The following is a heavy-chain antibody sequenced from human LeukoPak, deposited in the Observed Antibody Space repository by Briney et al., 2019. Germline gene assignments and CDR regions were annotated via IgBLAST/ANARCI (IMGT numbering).Heavy chain of an antibody. CDR2: IGGGGDST. CDR1: GLTFSHQV. J-gene: IGHJ4*02. V-gene: IGHV3-23*01. Sequence: GGALRHSRVASGLTFSHQVITSVRPARGKGLEGVSAIGGGGDSTYYPGSLKGRFTISRDKSKNTLYLQKNSLRAEDTAVYYCASTKCSSTSCYVSYYFDYWGQGTLVTVSS. CDR3: ASTKCSSTSCYVSYYFDY. D-gene: IGHD2-2*01.